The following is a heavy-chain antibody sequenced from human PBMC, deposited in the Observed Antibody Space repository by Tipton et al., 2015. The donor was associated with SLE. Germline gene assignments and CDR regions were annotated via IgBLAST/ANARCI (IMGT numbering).Heavy chain of an antibody. Sequence: LRLSCTVSGGSISSGDYYWSWIRQPPGKGLEWIGYIYYSGSTYYNPSLKSRVTISVDTSKNQFSLKLSSVTAADTAVYYCARFSYSSSWRGAFDIWGQGTMVTVSS. CDR3: ARFSYSSSWRGAFDI. CDR2: IYYSGST. D-gene: IGHD6-13*01. CDR1: GGSISSGDYY. V-gene: IGHV4-30-4*01. J-gene: IGHJ3*02.